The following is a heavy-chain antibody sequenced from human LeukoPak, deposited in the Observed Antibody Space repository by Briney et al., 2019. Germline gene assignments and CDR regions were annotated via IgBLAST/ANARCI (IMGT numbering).Heavy chain of an antibody. V-gene: IGHV3-53*01. CDR2: IYSGGST. CDR1: GFTFSSYS. Sequence: GGSLRLSCAASGFTFSSYSMNWVRQAPGKGLEWVSVIYSGGSTYYADSVKGRFTISRDNSKNTLYLQMNSLRAEDTAVYYCAGSIAAAGPFDYWGQGTLVTVSS. D-gene: IGHD6-13*01. J-gene: IGHJ4*02. CDR3: AGSIAAAGPFDY.